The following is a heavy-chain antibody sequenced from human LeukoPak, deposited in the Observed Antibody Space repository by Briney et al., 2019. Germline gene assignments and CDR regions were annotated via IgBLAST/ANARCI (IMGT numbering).Heavy chain of an antibody. D-gene: IGHD3-3*01. J-gene: IGHJ6*03. Sequence: ASVTVSCKAFGYPFTAYYMYWVRQAPGQGPEWMGLINPSGGSTSYAQKFQGRVTMTRDMSTNTVYMELSSLRSDDTAVYYCARTNYDFRSGYYGNANYYYYYMDVWGKGTTVTISS. V-gene: IGHV1-46*01. CDR3: ARTNYDFRSGYYGNANYYYYYMDV. CDR2: INPSGGST. CDR1: GYPFTAYY.